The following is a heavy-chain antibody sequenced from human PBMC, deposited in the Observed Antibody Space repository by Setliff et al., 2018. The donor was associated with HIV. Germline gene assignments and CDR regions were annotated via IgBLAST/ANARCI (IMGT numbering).Heavy chain of an antibody. CDR2: KYYSGST. J-gene: IGHJ4*02. CDR3: ARGSHGTSWTDY. Sequence: PSETLSLTCTVSGGSISSSSHYWGWIRQPPGKGLEWIGSKYYSGSTYYNPSLKSRVTISVDTSKNQFSLKLTSVTAADTAVYYCARGSHGTSWTDYWGQGTLVTVSS. V-gene: IGHV4-39*07. CDR1: GGSISSSSHY. D-gene: IGHD6-13*01.